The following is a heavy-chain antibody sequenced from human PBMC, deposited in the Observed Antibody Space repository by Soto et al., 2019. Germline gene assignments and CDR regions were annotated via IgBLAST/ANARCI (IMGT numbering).Heavy chain of an antibody. D-gene: IGHD5-18*01. CDR3: ARHGGGLGDTAMVDYYYYGMDV. Sequence: PGESLKISCKGSGYSFTSYWISWVRQMPGKGLEWMGRIDPSDSYTNYSPSFQGHVTISADKSISTAYLQWSSLKASDTAMYYCARHGGGLGDTAMVDYYYYGMDVWGQGTTVTVSS. J-gene: IGHJ6*02. V-gene: IGHV5-10-1*01. CDR2: IDPSDSYT. CDR1: GYSFTSYW.